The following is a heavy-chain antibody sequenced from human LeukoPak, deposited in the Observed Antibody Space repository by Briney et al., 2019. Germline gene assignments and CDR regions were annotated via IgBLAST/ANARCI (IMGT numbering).Heavy chain of an antibody. CDR3: ARGGGYASPIGY. CDR2: IYHSGST. Sequence: PSETLPLTCTLSGGSISTCYWSWIRQPPGKGLEWIGYIYHSGSTNYNPSLKSRVTISVDTSKNQFSLKLSSVTAADTAVYYCARGGGYASPIGYWGQGALVTVSS. D-gene: IGHD5-12*01. J-gene: IGHJ4*02. V-gene: IGHV4-59*01. CDR1: GGSISTCY.